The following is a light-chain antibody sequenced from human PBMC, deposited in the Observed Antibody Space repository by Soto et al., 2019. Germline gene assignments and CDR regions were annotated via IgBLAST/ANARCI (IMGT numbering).Light chain of an antibody. CDR1: QSVSSSY. J-gene: IGKJ1*01. Sequence: EIVLTQSPGTLSLSPGERATLSCRASQSVSSSYLAWYQQKPGQAPRLLIYGASSRATGIPDRFSGSGSGTDFTLTISRLGPEDFAVYYCQQYGSSPWTIGQGTKVEIK. CDR2: GAS. CDR3: QQYGSSPWT. V-gene: IGKV3-20*01.